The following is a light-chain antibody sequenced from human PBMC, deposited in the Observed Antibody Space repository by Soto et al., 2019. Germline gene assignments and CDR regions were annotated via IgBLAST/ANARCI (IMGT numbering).Light chain of an antibody. V-gene: IGKV3-15*01. CDR1: QSVSSN. CDR3: QQYNNLPI. J-gene: IGKJ3*01. CDR2: GAS. Sequence: EIVMTQSPATLSVSPGERATLSCRASQSVSSNLAWYQQKPGQAPRLLIYGASTRATGIPARFSGSGSGTEFPLTISSLQSEDFAVYYCQQYNNLPIFGPGTKVDIK.